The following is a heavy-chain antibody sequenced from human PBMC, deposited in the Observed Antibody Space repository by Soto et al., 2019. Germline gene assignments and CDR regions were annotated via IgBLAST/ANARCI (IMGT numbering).Heavy chain of an antibody. CDR2: ISYSGST. CDR1: GGSISSGXXX. D-gene: IGHD2-21*02. J-gene: IGHJ6*02. Sequence: QVQLQESGPGLVKPSQTLSLTYTVSGGSISSGXXXXXXXXXXXXXXXEWIGDISYSGSTYYNPSLKSRVTISVDTSKKQFSLKLSSVTAADTAVYYCARVCGGDCHNGMDDWGQGTTVTVSS. CDR3: ARVCGGDCHNGMDD. V-gene: IGHV4-31*03.